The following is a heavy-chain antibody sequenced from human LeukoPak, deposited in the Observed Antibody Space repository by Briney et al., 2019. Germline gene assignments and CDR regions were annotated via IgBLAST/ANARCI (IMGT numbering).Heavy chain of an antibody. CDR1: GFTFSSYW. CDR3: ARLGSGYLNYYYYYMDV. D-gene: IGHD3-22*01. Sequence: GGSLRLSCAASGFTFSSYWMHWVRQAPGKGLVWVSRINSDGSSTSYADSVKGRFTISRDNAKNTLYLQMNSLRAEDTAAYYCARLGSGYLNYYYYYMDVWGKGTTVTVSS. J-gene: IGHJ6*03. CDR2: INSDGSST. V-gene: IGHV3-74*01.